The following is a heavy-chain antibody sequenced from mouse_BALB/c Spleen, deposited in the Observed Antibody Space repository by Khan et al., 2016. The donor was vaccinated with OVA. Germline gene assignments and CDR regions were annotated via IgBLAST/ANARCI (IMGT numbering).Heavy chain of an antibody. V-gene: IGHV14-1*02. J-gene: IGHJ3*01. CDR1: GFNIKDYY. Sequence: VRLQQSGAELVRPGALVKLSCKASGFNIKDYYIHWVKQRPEQGLEWIGGIDPENGNTFYDPKFQGKASITADTSSNTAYLQLSSLTSEDTAVYYCTRDGYSPWFAYWGQGTLVTVSA. D-gene: IGHD2-3*01. CDR3: TRDGYSPWFAY. CDR2: IDPENGNT.